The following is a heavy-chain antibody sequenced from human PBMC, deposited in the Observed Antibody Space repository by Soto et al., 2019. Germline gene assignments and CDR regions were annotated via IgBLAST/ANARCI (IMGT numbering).Heavy chain of an antibody. V-gene: IGHV4-39*01. CDR3: ARQGGREYSGFYDY. J-gene: IGHJ4*02. CDR1: GGSISSSSYY. CDR2: IYYSGST. D-gene: IGHD5-12*01. Sequence: SETLSLTCTVSGGSISSSSYYWGWIRQPPGKGLEWIGSIYYSGSTYYNPSLKSRVTISVDTSKNQFSLKLSSVTAADTAVYYCARQGGREYSGFYDYWGQGTLVTVSS.